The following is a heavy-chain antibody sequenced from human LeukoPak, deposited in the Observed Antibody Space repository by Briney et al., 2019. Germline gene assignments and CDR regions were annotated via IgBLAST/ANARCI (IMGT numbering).Heavy chain of an antibody. CDR2: INHSGST. J-gene: IGHJ4*02. Sequence: PSETLSLTCAVYGGSFSGYYWSWIRQPPGKGLEWIGEINHSGSTNYNPSLKRRVTISVDTSKNQFSLKLSSVTAADTAVYYCATRPMVRGFDYWGQGTLVTVSS. V-gene: IGHV4-34*01. D-gene: IGHD3-10*01. CDR3: ATRPMVRGFDY. CDR1: GGSFSGYY.